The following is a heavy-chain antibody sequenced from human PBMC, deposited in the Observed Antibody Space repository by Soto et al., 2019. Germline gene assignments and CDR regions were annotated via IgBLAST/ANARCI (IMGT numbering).Heavy chain of an antibody. D-gene: IGHD3-10*01. J-gene: IGHJ4*02. CDR2: ISSSSSYI. CDR1: GFTFSSYS. Sequence: EVQLVESGGGLVKPGGSLRLSCAASGFTFSSYSMNWVRQAPGKGLEWVSSISSSSSYIYYEDSVKGRFTISRDNAKNSLYLQMNSLRAEDTAVYYCARETYYYGSGSYLPLDYWGQGTLVTVSS. CDR3: ARETYYYGSGSYLPLDY. V-gene: IGHV3-21*01.